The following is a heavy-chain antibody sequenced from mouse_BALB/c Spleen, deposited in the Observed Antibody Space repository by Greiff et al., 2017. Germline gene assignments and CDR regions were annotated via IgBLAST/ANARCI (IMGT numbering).Heavy chain of an antibody. CDR3: ARREARGTDAMDY. D-gene: IGHD3-1*01. Sequence: EVQLQQSGAELVKPGASVKLSCTASGFNIKDTYMHWVKQRPEQGLEWIGRIDPANGNTKYDPKFQGKATITADTSSNTAYLQLSSLTSEDTAVYYCARREARGTDAMDYWGQGTSVTVSS. V-gene: IGHV14-3*02. CDR1: GFNIKDTY. J-gene: IGHJ4*01. CDR2: IDPANGNT.